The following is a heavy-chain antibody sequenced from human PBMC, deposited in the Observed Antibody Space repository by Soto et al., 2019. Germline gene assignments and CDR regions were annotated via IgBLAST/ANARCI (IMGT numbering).Heavy chain of an antibody. V-gene: IGHV4-34*01. CDR3: ARGRRGTSWTLGNYYYGMDV. J-gene: IGHJ6*02. CDR1: GGSISDYY. D-gene: IGHD6-13*01. CDR2: INHSGST. Sequence: SETLSLTCTVSGGSISDYYWSWSWIRQPPGKGLEWIGEINHSGSTNYNPSLKSRVTISVDTSKRQFSLNLRSVTAADMAVYYCARGRRGTSWTLGNYYYGMDVWGQGTTVTVSS.